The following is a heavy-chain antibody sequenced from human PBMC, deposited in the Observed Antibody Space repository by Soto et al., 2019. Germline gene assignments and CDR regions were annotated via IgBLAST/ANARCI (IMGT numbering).Heavy chain of an antibody. V-gene: IGHV3-30*18. D-gene: IGHD4-17*01. CDR2: ISYDGSNK. CDR1: GFTFSSYG. J-gene: IGHJ6*03. Sequence: PGGSLRLSCAASGFTFSSYGMHWVRQAPGKGLEWVAVISYDGSNKYYADSVKGRFTISRDNSKNTLYLQMNSLRAEDTAVYYCAKDAIKGLRSEDYYYYYMDVWGKGTTVTVSS. CDR3: AKDAIKGLRSEDYYYYYMDV.